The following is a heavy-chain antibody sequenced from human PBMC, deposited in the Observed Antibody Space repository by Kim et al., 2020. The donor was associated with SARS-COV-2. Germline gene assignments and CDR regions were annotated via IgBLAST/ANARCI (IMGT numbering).Heavy chain of an antibody. V-gene: IGHV4-59*13. Sequence: SETLSLTCTVSGGSISSYYWSWIRQPPGKGLEWIGYIYYSGSTNYNPSLKSRVTISVDTSKNQFSLKLSSVTAADTAVYYCARYQALMVRGVIMTYWFDPWGQGTLVTVSS. CDR3: ARYQALMVRGVIMTYWFDP. CDR2: IYYSGST. CDR1: GGSISSYY. J-gene: IGHJ5*02. D-gene: IGHD3-10*01.